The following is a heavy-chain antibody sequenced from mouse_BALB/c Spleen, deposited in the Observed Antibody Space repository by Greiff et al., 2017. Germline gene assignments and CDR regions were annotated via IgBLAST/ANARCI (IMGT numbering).Heavy chain of an antibody. Sequence: VQLKESGPSLVKPSQTLSLTCSVTGDSITSGYWNWFRKNPGNKLEYMGYISYSGSTYYYPSLKSRISNTRDTSKDQYYLQLDSVTTEDTATYYCSRLITMRYFDYWGQGTTRTVSS. D-gene: IGHD2-4*01. CDR2: ISYSGST. J-gene: IGHJ2*01. CDR1: GDSITSGY. CDR3: SRLITMRYFDY. V-gene: IGHV3-8*02.